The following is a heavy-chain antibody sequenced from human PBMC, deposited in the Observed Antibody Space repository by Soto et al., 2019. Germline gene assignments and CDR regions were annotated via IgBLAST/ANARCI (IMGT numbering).Heavy chain of an antibody. Sequence: QVQLVQSGAEVKKPGASVKVSCKASGYTFTSYAMHWVRQAPGQSLEWMGWINAGNGNTKYSQKFQGRVTITRDTSASTTYMELSSLRSEDTAVYYCARRSIATRYFVYWGQGTLVTVSS. V-gene: IGHV1-3*01. CDR2: INAGNGNT. D-gene: IGHD6-6*01. CDR1: GYTFTSYA. J-gene: IGHJ4*02. CDR3: ARRSIATRYFVY.